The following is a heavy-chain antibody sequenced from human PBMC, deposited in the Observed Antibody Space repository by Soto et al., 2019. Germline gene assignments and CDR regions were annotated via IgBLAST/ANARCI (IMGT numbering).Heavy chain of an antibody. Sequence: PGGSLRLSCATSGFILSDCAMNWVRQAPGKGLEWVSYISSSSSVIDYADSVKGRFTVSRDNARNSLYLQMNSLRAEDTAVYYCARDLSWGSNWYNYMDVWGKGTKVTAP. D-gene: IGHD7-27*01. J-gene: IGHJ6*03. CDR1: GFILSDCA. CDR2: ISSSSSVI. CDR3: ARDLSWGSNWYNYMDV. V-gene: IGHV3-48*01.